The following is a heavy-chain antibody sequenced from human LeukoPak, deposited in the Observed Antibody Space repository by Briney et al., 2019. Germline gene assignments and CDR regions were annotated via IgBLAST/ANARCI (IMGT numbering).Heavy chain of an antibody. CDR1: GGSISSYY. V-gene: IGHV4-59*08. CDR3: ARHTRGELLTEGFDL. Sequence: SETLSLTCTVSGGSISSYYWSWIRQPPGKGLEWIGYIYYSGSTNYNPSLKSRVTISVDTSKNQFSLKLSSVTAADTAVYYCARHTRGELLTEGFDLWGRGTLVTVSS. CDR2: IYYSGST. D-gene: IGHD1-26*01. J-gene: IGHJ2*01.